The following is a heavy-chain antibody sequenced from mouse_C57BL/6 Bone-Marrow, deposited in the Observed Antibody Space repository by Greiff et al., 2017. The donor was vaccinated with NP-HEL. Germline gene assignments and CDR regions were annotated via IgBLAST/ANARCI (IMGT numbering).Heavy chain of an antibody. J-gene: IGHJ3*01. D-gene: IGHD1-1*01. CDR1: GYTFTSYW. CDR2: IDPSDSYT. CDR3: ARCYYGSKGFAY. Sequence: QVQLQQPGAELVKPGASVKLSCKASGYTFTSYWMQWVKQRPGQGLEWIGEIDPSDSYTNSNQKFKGKATLTVDTSSSTAYMQLSSLTSEDSAVYYCARCYYGSKGFAYWGQGTLVTVSA. V-gene: IGHV1-50*01.